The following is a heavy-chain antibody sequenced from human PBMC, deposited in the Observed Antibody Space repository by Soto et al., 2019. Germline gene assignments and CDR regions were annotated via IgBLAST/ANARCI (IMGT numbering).Heavy chain of an antibody. V-gene: IGHV3-48*03. CDR3: ARDGGHSYGYWSMDV. CDR1: RFTFNTYE. Sequence: EVQLVESGGGLVQPGGSLRLSCTASRFTFNTYEMNWVRQAPGKGLEWVSYISSDGNTIYYADSVKGRFAISRDNAKNSWYLQMNSLRAEDTAVYYCARDGGHSYGYWSMDVWGQGTTVTVSS. D-gene: IGHD5-18*01. J-gene: IGHJ6*02. CDR2: ISSDGNTI.